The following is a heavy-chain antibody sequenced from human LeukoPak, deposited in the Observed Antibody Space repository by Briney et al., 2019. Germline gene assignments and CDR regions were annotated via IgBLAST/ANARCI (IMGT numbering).Heavy chain of an antibody. J-gene: IGHJ5*02. CDR1: GFTFSDYQ. D-gene: IGHD1-26*01. CDR2: ISGSGGRT. Sequence: GGSLRLSCAASGFTFSDYQMNWIRQAPGKGLEWVSSISGSGGRTYYAESVKGRFTVSRDNSKNTLYLQMNTLRAEDTAVYYCAKKYSTGLDPWGQGTLVTVSS. V-gene: IGHV3-23*01. CDR3: AKKYSTGLDP.